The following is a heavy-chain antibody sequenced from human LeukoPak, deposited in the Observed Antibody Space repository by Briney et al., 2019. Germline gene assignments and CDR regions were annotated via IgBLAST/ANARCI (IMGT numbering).Heavy chain of an antibody. CDR3: ARDPVKFYSGYGYFDY. Sequence: GGSLRLSCAASGFTFSSYWMHWVRQAPGKGLEWVAVISYDGSNKYYADSVKGRFTISRDNSKNTLYLQMNSLRAEDTAVYYCARDPVKFYSGYGYFDYWGQGTLVTVSS. CDR1: GFTFSSYW. CDR2: ISYDGSNK. D-gene: IGHD5-12*01. V-gene: IGHV3-30*01. J-gene: IGHJ4*02.